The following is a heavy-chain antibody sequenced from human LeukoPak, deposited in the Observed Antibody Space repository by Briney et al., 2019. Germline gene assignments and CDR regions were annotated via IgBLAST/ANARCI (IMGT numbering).Heavy chain of an antibody. J-gene: IGHJ4*02. V-gene: IGHV4-59*01. CDR3: ARGRAVYYDRSMGCFDY. CDR2: IYYSGST. CDR1: GGSISSYY. D-gene: IGHD3-22*01. Sequence: PSETLSLTCTVSGGSISSYYWSWIRQPPGKGLEWIGYIYYSGSTNYNPSLKSRVTISVDTSKNQFSLKLSSVTAADTAVYYCARGRAVYYDRSMGCFDYWGQGTLVTVSS.